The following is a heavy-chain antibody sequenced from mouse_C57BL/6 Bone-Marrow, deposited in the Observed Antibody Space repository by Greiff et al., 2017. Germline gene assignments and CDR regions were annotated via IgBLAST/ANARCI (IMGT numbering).Heavy chain of an antibody. Sequence: EVKLVESGGGLVQPGGSLKLSCAASGFTFSDYYMYWVRQTPGKRLEWVAYISNGGGSTYYPDTVKGRVTITRDNAKNTLYLQMSRLKSEDTAMYYCARHPLDGYFGVWGTGATVTVSS. CDR2: ISNGGGST. J-gene: IGHJ1*03. CDR1: GFTFSDYY. CDR3: ARHPLDGYFGV. V-gene: IGHV5-12*01.